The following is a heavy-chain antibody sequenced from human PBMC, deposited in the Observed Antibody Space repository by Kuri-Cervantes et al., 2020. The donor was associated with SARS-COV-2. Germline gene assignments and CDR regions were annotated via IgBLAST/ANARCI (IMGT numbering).Heavy chain of an antibody. D-gene: IGHD4-17*01. CDR2: ISSSSSYI. Sequence: GESLKISCAASGFTFSSYEMNWVRQAPGKGLEWVSSISSSSSYIYYADSVKGRFTISRDNAENSLYLQMNSLRAEDTAVYYCARIYGDYDWGQGTLVTVSS. J-gene: IGHJ4*02. V-gene: IGHV3-21*01. CDR1: GFTFSSYE. CDR3: ARIYGDYD.